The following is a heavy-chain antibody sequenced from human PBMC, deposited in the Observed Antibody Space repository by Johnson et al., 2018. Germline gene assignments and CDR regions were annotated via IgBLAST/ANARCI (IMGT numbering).Heavy chain of an antibody. D-gene: IGHD1-26*01. Sequence: VQLQESGGGFVQXGGSLRLSCAVTGFTFSAYGMHCVRQAPGEVLVWVYRISCDGRSADYAASVKGRFPISRDHAKNALFLQMNSPTVHDTAVYYCTRDRYSVSYYGYFHHWGQGTLVTVSS. CDR3: TRDRYSVSYYGYFHH. CDR2: ISCDGRSA. V-gene: IGHV3-74*01. J-gene: IGHJ1*01. CDR1: GFTFSAYG.